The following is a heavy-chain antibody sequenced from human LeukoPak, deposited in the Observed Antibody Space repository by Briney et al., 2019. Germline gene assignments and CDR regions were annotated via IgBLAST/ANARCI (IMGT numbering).Heavy chain of an antibody. Sequence: SQTLSLTCGVYGVSFSGYYWSWIRQPPGQGRGWIGEINHSGSITYTPSLKSRVTISLDASKKQFSLKLSFMTAADTAIYYCARGRRSGLSGAVDYWGQGTLVTVSS. CDR2: INHSGSI. CDR1: GVSFSGYY. CDR3: ARGRRSGLSGAVDY. J-gene: IGHJ4*02. D-gene: IGHD6-19*01. V-gene: IGHV4-34*01.